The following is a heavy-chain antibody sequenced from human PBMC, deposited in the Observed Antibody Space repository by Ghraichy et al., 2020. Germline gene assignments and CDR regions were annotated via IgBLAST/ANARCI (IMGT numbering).Heavy chain of an antibody. J-gene: IGHJ4*02. D-gene: IGHD5-24*01. CDR2: ISYDGGNK. CDR3: ATDRELLPGD. CDR1: GFTFISYV. V-gene: IGHV3-30*09. Sequence: GGSLRLSCETSGFTFISYVMHWVRQAPGKGLEWVATISYDGGNKYYGDSVKGRFAISRDNSRNTVYLQMDNVRPDDTAMYYCATDRELLPGDWGQGTLVTVSS.